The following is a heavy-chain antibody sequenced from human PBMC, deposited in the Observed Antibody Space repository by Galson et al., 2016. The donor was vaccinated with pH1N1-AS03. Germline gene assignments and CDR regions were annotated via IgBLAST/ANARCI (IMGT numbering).Heavy chain of an antibody. CDR2: ITYDGTTK. CDR3: ARDDRNFDD. J-gene: IGHJ4*02. Sequence: SLRLSCAASGFAFSSYGMHWVRQAPGKGLEWVALITYDGTTKYYAGSLKGRFNISRDNSKNTLYLQMNSPRAEDTAIYYCARDDRNFDDWGQGTLVTVSS. D-gene: IGHD1-14*01. CDR1: GFAFSSYG. V-gene: IGHV3-30*03.